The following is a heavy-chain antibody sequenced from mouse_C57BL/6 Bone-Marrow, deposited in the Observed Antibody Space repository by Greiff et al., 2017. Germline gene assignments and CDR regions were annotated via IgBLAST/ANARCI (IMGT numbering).Heavy chain of an antibody. CDR3: ARRRNYYGSSYDFDY. CDR1: GYTFTSYT. V-gene: IGHV1-4*01. D-gene: IGHD1-1*01. Sequence: VKLMESGAELARPGASVKMSCKASGYTFTSYTMHWVKQRPGQGLEWIGYINPSSGYTKYNQKFKDKATLTADKSSSTAYMQLSSLTSEDSAVYYCARRRNYYGSSYDFDYWGQGTTLTVSS. J-gene: IGHJ2*01. CDR2: INPSSGYT.